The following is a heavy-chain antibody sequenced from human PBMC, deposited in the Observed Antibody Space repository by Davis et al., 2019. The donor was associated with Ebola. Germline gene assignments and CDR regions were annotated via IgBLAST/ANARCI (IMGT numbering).Heavy chain of an antibody. CDR3: ARTSARGVTKGGYYFDY. J-gene: IGHJ4*02. D-gene: IGHD4-17*01. Sequence: AASVKVSCKASGYTFTRYYMHWVRQAPGQGLEWMGIINPSGGSTSYAQKFQGRVTMTRDTSTSTVYMELSSLRSEDTAVYYCARTSARGVTKGGYYFDYWGQGTLVTVSS. V-gene: IGHV1-46*01. CDR2: INPSGGST. CDR1: GYTFTRYY.